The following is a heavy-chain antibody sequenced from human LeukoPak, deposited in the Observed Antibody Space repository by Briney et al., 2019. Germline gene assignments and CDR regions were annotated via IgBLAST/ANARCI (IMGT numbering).Heavy chain of an antibody. D-gene: IGHD3-10*01. CDR1: GGSFSGYY. J-gene: IGHJ4*02. Sequence: SETLSLTCAVYGGSFSGYYWSWIRQPPGKGLEWIGEINHSGSTNYNPSLKSRVTISVDTSKNQFSLKLSSVTAADTAVYYCAVGRFARFTDWGQGTLVTVSS. CDR2: INHSGST. CDR3: AVGRFARFTD. V-gene: IGHV4-34*01.